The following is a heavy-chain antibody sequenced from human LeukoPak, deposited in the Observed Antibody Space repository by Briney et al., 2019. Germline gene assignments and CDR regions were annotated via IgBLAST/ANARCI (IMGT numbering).Heavy chain of an antibody. CDR3: ARDRSPMPYGAYGYYFDY. CDR1: GYTFTSYY. V-gene: IGHV1-46*01. CDR2: INPSGGST. J-gene: IGHJ4*02. D-gene: IGHD4-17*01. Sequence: ASVKVSCKASGYTFTSYYMQWVRQAPGQGLEWMGIINPSGGSTSYAQKFQGRVTMTRDTSTSTVYMELSSLRSEDTAVYYCARDRSPMPYGAYGYYFDYWGQGTLVTVSS.